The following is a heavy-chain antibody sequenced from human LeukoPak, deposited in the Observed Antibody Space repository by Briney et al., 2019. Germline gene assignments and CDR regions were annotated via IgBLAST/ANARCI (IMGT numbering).Heavy chain of an antibody. V-gene: IGHV3-30*01. CDR3: AKARAGTYGEFFDY. Sequence: GGSLRLSCAASGFTFSAYNMHWVRQAPGKGLEWLAVMSYHGSDKYYADSVKGRFTISRDNPKNTLYLEMISLRPEDTAIYYCAKARAGTYGEFFDYWGQGALVTVSS. CDR2: MSYHGSDK. D-gene: IGHD3-10*01. CDR1: GFTFSAYN. J-gene: IGHJ4*02.